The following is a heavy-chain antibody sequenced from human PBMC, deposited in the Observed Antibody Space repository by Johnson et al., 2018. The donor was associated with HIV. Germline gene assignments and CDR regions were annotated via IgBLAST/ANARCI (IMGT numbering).Heavy chain of an antibody. Sequence: VQLVESGGGVVQPGRSLRLSCAASGFTFSSYGMHWVRQAPGKGLEWVAVIGYDGSNKYYADSVKGRFTVSRDNSNKILFLQMSSLRSDDTAFYYCARVSSLATDAFDIWGQGTMVTVSS. J-gene: IGHJ3*02. V-gene: IGHV3-33*01. CDR3: ARVSSLATDAFDI. CDR2: IGYDGSNK. D-gene: IGHD6-13*01. CDR1: GFTFSSYG.